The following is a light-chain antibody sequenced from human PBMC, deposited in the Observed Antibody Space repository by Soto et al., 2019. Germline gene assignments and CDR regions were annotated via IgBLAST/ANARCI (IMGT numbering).Light chain of an antibody. CDR2: DAS. Sequence: EIVLIQSPATLPLSPGERATLSCRASQSVGSYLAWYQHKPGQAPRLLISDASNRATGTPARFSGSGSETDFTLTISSLEPEDSAVYYCQQRSNWPSITFGGGTKVDIK. J-gene: IGKJ4*01. V-gene: IGKV3-11*01. CDR1: QSVGSY. CDR3: QQRSNWPSIT.